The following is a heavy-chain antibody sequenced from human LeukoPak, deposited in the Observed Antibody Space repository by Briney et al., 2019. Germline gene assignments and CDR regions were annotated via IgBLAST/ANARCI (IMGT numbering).Heavy chain of an antibody. J-gene: IGHJ5*02. V-gene: IGHV1-46*03. CDR1: GYTFTSYY. D-gene: IGHD3-22*01. Sequence: ASVKVSCXASGYTFTSYYMHWVRQAPGQGLEWMGIINPSGGSTSYAQKFQGRVTMTRDTSTSTVYMELSSLRSEDTAVYYCAATTLTSSGAIWFDPWGQGTLVTVSS. CDR2: INPSGGST. CDR3: AATTLTSSGAIWFDP.